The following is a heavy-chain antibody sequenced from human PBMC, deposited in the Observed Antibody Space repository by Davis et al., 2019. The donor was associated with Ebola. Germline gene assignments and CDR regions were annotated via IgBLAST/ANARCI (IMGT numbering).Heavy chain of an antibody. V-gene: IGHV4-59*08. CDR2: IYYSGST. CDR1: GGSISSYY. CDR3: AGRPSWIGGYNWFDP. D-gene: IGHD2-2*03. J-gene: IGHJ5*02. Sequence: MPSETLSLTCTVSGGSISSYYWSWIRQPPGKGLEWIGYIYYSGSTNYNPSLKSRVTISVDTSKNQFSLKLSSVTAADTAVYYCAGRPSWIGGYNWFDPWGQGTLVTVSS.